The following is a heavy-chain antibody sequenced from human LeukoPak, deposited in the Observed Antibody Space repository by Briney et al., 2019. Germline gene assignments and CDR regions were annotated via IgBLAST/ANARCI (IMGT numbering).Heavy chain of an antibody. V-gene: IGHV1-69*13. Sequence: GASVKVSCKASGGTFSSYAISWVRQAPRQGLEWMGGIIPIFGTANYAQKFQGRVTITADESTSTAYMELSSLRSEDTAVYYCARGVTTRGYFDYWGQGTLVTVSS. CDR3: ARGVTTRGYFDY. J-gene: IGHJ4*02. D-gene: IGHD4-11*01. CDR2: IIPIFGTA. CDR1: GGTFSSYA.